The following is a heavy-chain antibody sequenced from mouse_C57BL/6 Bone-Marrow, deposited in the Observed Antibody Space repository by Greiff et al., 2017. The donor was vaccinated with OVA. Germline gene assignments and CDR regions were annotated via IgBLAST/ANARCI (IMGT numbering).Heavy chain of an antibody. Sequence: EVKLMESGPGLVKPSQSLSLTCSVTGYSITSGYYWNWIRQFPGNKLEWMGYISYDGSNNYNPSLKNRISITRDTSKNQFFLKLNSVTTEDTATYYCARQGAYWYFDVGGTGTTVTVSS. CDR3: ARQGAYWYFDV. J-gene: IGHJ1*03. CDR2: ISYDGSN. CDR1: GYSITSGYY. D-gene: IGHD3-1*01. V-gene: IGHV3-6*01.